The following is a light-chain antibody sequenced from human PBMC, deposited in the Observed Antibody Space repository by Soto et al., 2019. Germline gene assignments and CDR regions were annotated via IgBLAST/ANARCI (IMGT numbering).Light chain of an antibody. CDR1: QDINSY. CDR2: AAS. Sequence: DVQMTQSPSSLSASVGDRVTITCRASQDINSYLAWYQQKPGNAPKSLIYAASSLQTGVPSRFSGSESRTDFTLTINNLQPEDSATYYCQQYHIYPLTFGGGTKVELK. V-gene: IGKV1D-16*01. J-gene: IGKJ4*01. CDR3: QQYHIYPLT.